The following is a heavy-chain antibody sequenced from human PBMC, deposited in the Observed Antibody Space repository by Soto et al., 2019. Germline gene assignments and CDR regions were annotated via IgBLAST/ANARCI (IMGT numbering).Heavy chain of an antibody. D-gene: IGHD2-2*01. J-gene: IGHJ3*02. V-gene: IGHV3-23*01. CDR1: GFTFSSYA. Sequence: GGSLRLSCAASGFTFSSYAMSWVRQAPGKGLEWVSAISGSGGSTYYADSVKGRFTISRDNSKNTLYLQMNSLRAEDTAVYYCANGPGPRRGYCSSTSCYVAFDIWGQGTMVTVSS. CDR3: ANGPGPRRGYCSSTSCYVAFDI. CDR2: ISGSGGST.